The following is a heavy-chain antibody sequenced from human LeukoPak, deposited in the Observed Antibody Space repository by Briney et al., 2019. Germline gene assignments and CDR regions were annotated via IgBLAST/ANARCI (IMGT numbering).Heavy chain of an antibody. CDR1: GGSISSGDYY. V-gene: IGHV4-30-4*08. CDR3: ARSSPVGSYFDY. D-gene: IGHD2-2*03. J-gene: IGHJ4*02. Sequence: SSETLSLTCTVSGGSISSGDYYWSWLRQPPGKGLEWIGYIYYSGNTDYNPSLKSRVTISVDTSKNQFSLKLSSVTAADTAVFYCARSSPVGSYFDYWGQGTLVTVSS. CDR2: IYYSGNT.